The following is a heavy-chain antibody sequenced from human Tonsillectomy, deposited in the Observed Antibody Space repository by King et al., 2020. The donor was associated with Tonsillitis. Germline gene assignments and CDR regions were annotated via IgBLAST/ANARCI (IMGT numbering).Heavy chain of an antibody. CDR1: GYIFTNYY. D-gene: IGHD3-16*01. CDR3: SRGYDYVRGSFPYFVFDI. Sequence: VQLVQFGAEVKRPGASGKVSCKASGYIFTNYYLHWGRQAPGQGLEWMGIINPSDGSTAYAQRFQGRVTMTRDTSTSTVYVELSSLGSEDTAVYYCSRGYDYVRGSFPYFVFDIWGQGTEVTVSS. CDR2: INPSDGST. V-gene: IGHV1-46*03. J-gene: IGHJ3*02.